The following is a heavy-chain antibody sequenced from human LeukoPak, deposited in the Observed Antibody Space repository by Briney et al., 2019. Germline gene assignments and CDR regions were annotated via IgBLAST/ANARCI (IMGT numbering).Heavy chain of an antibody. CDR1: GYSLSELS. J-gene: IGHJ4*02. Sequence: GASVKVSCKVSGYSLSELSMHWVRQAPGKGLEWMGGSDPENGEAVYAQKFQGRVTMTEDTSTDTSYKELNSLKSEDTAVYYCAAGGVYDLLDNWGQGTLVTVSS. CDR2: SDPENGEA. D-gene: IGHD2-8*01. V-gene: IGHV1-24*01. CDR3: AAGGVYDLLDN.